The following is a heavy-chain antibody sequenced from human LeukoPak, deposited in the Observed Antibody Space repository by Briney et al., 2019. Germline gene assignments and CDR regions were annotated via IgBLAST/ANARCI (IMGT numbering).Heavy chain of an antibody. CDR1: GYTFTSYG. D-gene: IGHD5-24*01. CDR2: ISAYNGNT. Sequence: ASVKVFCKASGYTFTSYGISWVRQAPGQGLEWMGWISAYNGNTKYAQKFQGRVTMTRDTSTSTVYMELSSLRSEDTAVYYCARVRDGYNDAFDIWGQGTMVTVSS. V-gene: IGHV1-18*01. J-gene: IGHJ3*02. CDR3: ARVRDGYNDAFDI.